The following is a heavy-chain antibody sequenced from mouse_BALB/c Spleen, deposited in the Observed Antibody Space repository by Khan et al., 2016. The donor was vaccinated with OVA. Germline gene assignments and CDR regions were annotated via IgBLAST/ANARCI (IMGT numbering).Heavy chain of an antibody. Sequence: LVESGPELKKPGETVKISCKASGYTFTNYGMNWVKQAPGKGLKWMGWINTYTGEPTYADDFKGRFAFSLETSANTAYLQINNLKTEDAATYFWARAASYWFFDVWGAGTTVTVSS. J-gene: IGHJ1*01. CDR1: GYTFTNYG. CDR3: ARAASYWFFDV. CDR2: INTYTGEP. V-gene: IGHV9-3-1*01. D-gene: IGHD6-1*01.